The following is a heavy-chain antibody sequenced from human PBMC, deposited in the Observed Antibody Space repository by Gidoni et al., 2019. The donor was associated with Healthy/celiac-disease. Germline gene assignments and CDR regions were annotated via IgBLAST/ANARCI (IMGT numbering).Heavy chain of an antibody. Sequence: QVTLRESGAALVKPTQPLALTWAVSGIPLSTSGMCVSWIRQTPGKALQWLALSDCDDDKYDSTSLKTKLTISKDTSKNQVVLTMTNMDPVCTAAYYCARQIAAAGYNWFDPWGQGTLVTVSS. J-gene: IGHJ5*02. V-gene: IGHV2-70*01. CDR1: GIPLSTSGMC. D-gene: IGHD6-13*01. CDR2: SDCDDDK. CDR3: ARQIAAAGYNWFDP.